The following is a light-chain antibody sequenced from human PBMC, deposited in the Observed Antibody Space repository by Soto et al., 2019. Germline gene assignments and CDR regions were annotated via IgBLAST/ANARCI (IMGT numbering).Light chain of an antibody. V-gene: IGLV2-14*03. Sequence: QSALTQPASVSGSPGQSSTISCTGTSSDVGGYNYVSWYQQHPGKAPRLLIYDVTRRPSGVSNRFSASKSGNTASLTISGLQAEDEADYYCTSYTSTSAPGVFGGGTKLTV. J-gene: IGLJ3*02. CDR1: SSDVGGYNY. CDR2: DVT. CDR3: TSYTSTSAPGV.